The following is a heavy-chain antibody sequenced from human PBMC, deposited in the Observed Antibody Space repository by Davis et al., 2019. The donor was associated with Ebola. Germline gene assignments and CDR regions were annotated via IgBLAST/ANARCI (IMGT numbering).Heavy chain of an antibody. D-gene: IGHD5-18*01. V-gene: IGHV5-10-1*01. CDR2: IDPSDSYT. CDR3: ARRGYSYGFDY. CDR1: GYSLPSYL. Sequence: CQCPGYSLPSYLISWVRELPGEGLEWMGRIDPSDSYTNYSPSFQGHVTISADKSISTAYLQWSSLKASDTAMYYCARRGYSYGFDYWGQGTLVTVSS. J-gene: IGHJ4*02.